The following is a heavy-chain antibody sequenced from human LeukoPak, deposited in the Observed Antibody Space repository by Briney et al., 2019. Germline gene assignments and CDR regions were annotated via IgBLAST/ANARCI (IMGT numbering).Heavy chain of an antibody. CDR1: GGSISSGDYY. V-gene: IGHV4-30-4*01. D-gene: IGHD6-13*01. J-gene: IGHJ5*02. CDR3: ARGDWGAAAGTTWGQFDP. Sequence: SQTLSLTCTVSGGSISSGDYYWSWIRQPPGKGLEWIGYIYYSGSTYYNPSLKSRVTISVDTSKNQFSLKLSSVTAADTAVYYCARGDWGAAAGTTWGQFDPWGQGTLVTVSS. CDR2: IYYSGST.